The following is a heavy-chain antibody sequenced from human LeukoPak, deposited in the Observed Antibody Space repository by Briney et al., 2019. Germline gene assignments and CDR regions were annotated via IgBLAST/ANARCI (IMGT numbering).Heavy chain of an antibody. CDR1: GFTFSSYW. CDR3: ARDGRVGATKAFDI. CDR2: INEDGSGK. V-gene: IGHV3-7*01. D-gene: IGHD2-15*01. J-gene: IGHJ3*02. Sequence: GGSLRLSCAASGFTFSSYWMSWVRQAPGKGLEWVGNINEDGSGKSYVDSVKGRFTISRDNAKNSLYLQMNSLRAEDTAVYYCARDGRVGATKAFDIRGQGTMVTVSS.